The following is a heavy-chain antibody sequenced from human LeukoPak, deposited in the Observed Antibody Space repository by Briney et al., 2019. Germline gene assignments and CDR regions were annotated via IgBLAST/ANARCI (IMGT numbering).Heavy chain of an antibody. CDR3: ARDYDYVWGSYRYYYYYGMDV. CDR2: SNSDGSST. V-gene: IGHV3-74*01. Sequence: GGSLRLSCAASEFTFSSYWMHWVRQAPGQGQVWVSRSNSDGSSTSYADSVKGRFTISRDNAKNTLYLQMNSLRAEDTAVYYCARDYDYVWGSYRYYYYYGMDVWGQGTTVTVSS. CDR1: EFTFSSYW. D-gene: IGHD3-16*02. J-gene: IGHJ6*02.